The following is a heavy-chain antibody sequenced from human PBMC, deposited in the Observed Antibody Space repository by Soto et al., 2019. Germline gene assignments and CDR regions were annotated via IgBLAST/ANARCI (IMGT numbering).Heavy chain of an antibody. CDR2: ISCGGGST. CDR1: GFHFSSYA. Sequence: GGSLSLSCAASGFHFSSYAMSWVRQAPGKGLEWVSLISCGGGSTYYADSVKGRFTISRDNSKNTLYLQMNSLRTEDTALYYCAKDIGQLEPSIDYWGQGTLVTVSS. J-gene: IGHJ4*02. CDR3: AKDIGQLEPSIDY. V-gene: IGHV3-43*01. D-gene: IGHD1-1*01.